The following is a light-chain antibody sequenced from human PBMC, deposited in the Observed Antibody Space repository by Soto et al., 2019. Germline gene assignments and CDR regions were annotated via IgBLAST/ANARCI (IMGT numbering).Light chain of an antibody. Sequence: ALTQPASVSGSPGQSITISCTGTSSDVGGYKYVSWYQQYPGKAPKLMMYEVSNRPSGVSNRFSGSKSGNTASLTISGLQAEDGADYYCSSYTTSRTCVFGTGTKVTVL. CDR1: SSDVGGYKY. V-gene: IGLV2-14*01. J-gene: IGLJ1*01. CDR3: SSYTTSRTCV. CDR2: EVS.